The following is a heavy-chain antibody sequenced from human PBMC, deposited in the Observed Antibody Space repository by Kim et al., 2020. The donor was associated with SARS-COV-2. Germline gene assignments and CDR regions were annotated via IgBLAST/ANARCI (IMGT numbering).Heavy chain of an antibody. CDR2: ISGSGGST. Sequence: GGSLRLSCAASGFTFSSYAMSWVRQAPGKGLEWVSAISGSGGSTYYADSVKGRFTISRDNSKNTLYLQMNSLRAEDTAVYYCAKDICSSTSCYGYYYYYGMDVWGQGTTVTVSS. CDR3: AKDICSSTSCYGYYYYYGMDV. J-gene: IGHJ6*02. CDR1: GFTFSSYA. D-gene: IGHD2-2*01. V-gene: IGHV3-23*01.